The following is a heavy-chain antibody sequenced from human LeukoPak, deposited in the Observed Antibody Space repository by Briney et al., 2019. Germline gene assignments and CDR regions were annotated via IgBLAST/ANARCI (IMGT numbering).Heavy chain of an antibody. J-gene: IGHJ4*02. CDR2: ISGDNRRT. CDR1: GFTFSNWP. CDR3: TAGRLNSLEGY. D-gene: IGHD3-3*01. Sequence: GGSLRLSCTATGFTFSNWPLSWVRQTPGEGLEWVSAISGDNRRTYYADSVKGRFTISRDDPRNTLYLQMSSLRGEDTAVYYCTAGRLNSLEGYWGLGTLVTVSS. V-gene: IGHV3-23*01.